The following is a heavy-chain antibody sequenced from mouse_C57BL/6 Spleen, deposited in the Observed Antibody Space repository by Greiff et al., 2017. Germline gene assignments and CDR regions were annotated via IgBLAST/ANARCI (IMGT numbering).Heavy chain of an antibody. CDR1: GYSIPSGYY. J-gene: IGHJ4*01. CDR3: AREDYGSRDYYAMDY. V-gene: IGHV3-6*01. Sequence: EVQLVESGPGLVKPSQSLSLTCSVTGYSIPSGYYWNWIRQFPGNKLEWMGYISYDGSNNYNPSLKNRISITRDTSKNQFFLKLNSVTTEDTATYYCAREDYGSRDYYAMDYWGQGTSVTVSS. D-gene: IGHD1-1*01. CDR2: ISYDGSN.